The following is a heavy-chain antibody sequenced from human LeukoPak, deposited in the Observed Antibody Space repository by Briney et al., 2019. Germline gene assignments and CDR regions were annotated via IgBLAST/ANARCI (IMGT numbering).Heavy chain of an antibody. J-gene: IGHJ5*02. CDR3: ARLGSLYDFWSGYYGGYNWFDP. D-gene: IGHD3-3*01. V-gene: IGHV4-59*01. CDR2: IYYSGST. Sequence: SETLSLTCTVSGGSISSYYWSWIRQPPGKGLEWIGYIYYSGSTNYNPSLKSRVTISVDTSKNQFSLKLSSVTAADTAVYYCARLGSLYDFWSGYYGGYNWFDPWGQGTLVTVSS. CDR1: GGSISSYY.